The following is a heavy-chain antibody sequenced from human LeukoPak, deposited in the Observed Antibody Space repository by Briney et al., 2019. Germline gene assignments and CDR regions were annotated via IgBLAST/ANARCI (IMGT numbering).Heavy chain of an antibody. CDR2: VSYSGST. J-gene: IGHJ4*02. CDR3: ARASSRGAYDY. D-gene: IGHD3-10*01. CDR1: GGSISSGGYY. V-gene: IGHV4-31*03. Sequence: PSQTLSLTCTVSGGSISSGGYYWSWIRQHPGEGLEWIGYVSYSGSTYYSPSLRSRLTISVDTSKNQFSPKLSSVTAADTAVYYCARASSRGAYDYWGQGILVTVSS.